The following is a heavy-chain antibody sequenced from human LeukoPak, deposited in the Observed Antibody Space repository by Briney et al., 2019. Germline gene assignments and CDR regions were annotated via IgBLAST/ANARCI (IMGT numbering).Heavy chain of an antibody. J-gene: IGHJ4*02. Sequence: GRSLRLSCAASGFTFSSYGMHWVRQAPGKGPEWVAVISYDGSNKYYADSVKGRFTISRDNSKNTLYLQMNSLRAEDTAVYYCARVGAYSSGPADSWGQGTLVTVSS. CDR2: ISYDGSNK. V-gene: IGHV3-30*03. CDR1: GFTFSSYG. D-gene: IGHD6-19*01. CDR3: ARVGAYSSGPADS.